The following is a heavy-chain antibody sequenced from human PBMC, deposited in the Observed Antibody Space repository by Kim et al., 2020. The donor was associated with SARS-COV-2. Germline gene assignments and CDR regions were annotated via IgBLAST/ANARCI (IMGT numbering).Heavy chain of an antibody. CDR3: ATLLGRDF. D-gene: IGHD3-10*01. J-gene: IGHJ4*02. V-gene: IGHV3-53*01. CDR2: SGGST. Sequence: SGGSTFYADSVEGRFTISRDSSSNTLYLQMNNLRAEDTAVYYCATLLGRDFWGQGTLVTVSS.